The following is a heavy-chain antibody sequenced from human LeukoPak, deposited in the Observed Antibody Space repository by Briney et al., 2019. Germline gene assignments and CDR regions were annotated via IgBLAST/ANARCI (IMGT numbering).Heavy chain of an antibody. V-gene: IGHV1-18*01. CDR3: ARDLRYYYDSSGYYLGTYYYYYMDV. D-gene: IGHD3-22*01. J-gene: IGHJ6*03. Sequence: ASVKVSCKASGYTFTSYGISWVRQAPGQGLEWMGWISAYNGNTNYAQKLQGRVTMTPDTSTSTAYMELRSLRSDDTAVYYCARDLRYYYDSSGYYLGTYYYYYMDVWGKGTTVTVSS. CDR1: GYTFTSYG. CDR2: ISAYNGNT.